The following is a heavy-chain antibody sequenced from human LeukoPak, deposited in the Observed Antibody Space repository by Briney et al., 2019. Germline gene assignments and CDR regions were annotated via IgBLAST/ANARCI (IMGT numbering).Heavy chain of an antibody. Sequence: SETLSLTCTVSGGSISSYYWSWIRQPPGKGLEWIGYIYYSGSTNYNPSLKSRVTISVDTSKNQFSLKLSSVTAADTAVYYCARQHKYGGNALDPWGQGTLVTVSS. CDR3: ARQHKYGGNALDP. CDR1: GGSISSYY. D-gene: IGHD4-23*01. CDR2: IYYSGST. J-gene: IGHJ5*02. V-gene: IGHV4-59*08.